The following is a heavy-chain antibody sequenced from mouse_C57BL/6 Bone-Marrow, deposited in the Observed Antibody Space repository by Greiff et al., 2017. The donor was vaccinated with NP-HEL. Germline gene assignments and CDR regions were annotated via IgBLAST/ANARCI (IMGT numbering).Heavy chain of an antibody. D-gene: IGHD2-2*01. CDR2: IRNKANNHAT. CDR1: GFTFSDAW. J-gene: IGHJ3*01. CDR3: TNYGYDEGAWFAY. Sequence: EVQLVESGGGLVQPGGSMKLSCAASGFTFSDAWMDWVRQSPEKGLEWVSEIRNKANNHATYYAESVKGRFTISRDDSKSSVYLQMNSLRAEDTGIYYCTNYGYDEGAWFAYWGQGTLVTVSA. V-gene: IGHV6-6*01.